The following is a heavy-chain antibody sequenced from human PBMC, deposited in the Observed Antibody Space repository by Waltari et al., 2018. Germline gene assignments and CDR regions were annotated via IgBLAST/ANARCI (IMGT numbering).Heavy chain of an antibody. CDR2: IYTSGST. CDR3: ARITNYGYGDYWAYYFDY. Sequence: QVQLQESGPGLVKPSQTLSLTCTVSGGSISSGSYYWSWIRQPAGKGLGWIERIYTSGSTNHNPSLKSRVTISVDTSKNQFSLKLSSVTAADTAVYYCARITNYGYGDYWAYYFDYWGQGTLVTVSS. V-gene: IGHV4-61*02. D-gene: IGHD4-17*01. J-gene: IGHJ4*02. CDR1: GGSISSGSYY.